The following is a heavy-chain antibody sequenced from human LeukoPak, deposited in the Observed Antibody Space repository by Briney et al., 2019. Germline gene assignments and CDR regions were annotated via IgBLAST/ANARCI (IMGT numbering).Heavy chain of an antibody. V-gene: IGHV5-51*01. J-gene: IGHJ4*02. Sequence: GESLKISCKGSGHSFITYWIGWVRQMSGKGLEWMSIIYPGDSDTIYSPPFQGQVTIPADKSISTAYLQWSSLKASDTAMYYCATSAGGRPFDYWGQGTLVTVSS. D-gene: IGHD3-16*01. CDR2: IYPGDSDT. CDR3: ATSAGGRPFDY. CDR1: GHSFITYW.